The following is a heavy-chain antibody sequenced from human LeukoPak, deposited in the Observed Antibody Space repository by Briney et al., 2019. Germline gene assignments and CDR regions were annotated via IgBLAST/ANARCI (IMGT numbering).Heavy chain of an antibody. D-gene: IGHD6-13*01. CDR3: ARGRAYSSSWATLDY. V-gene: IGHV4-34*01. CDR1: GGSFSGYY. Sequence: SETLSLTCAVYGGSFSGYYWSWIRQPPGKGLEWIGEINHSGSTNYNPSLKSRVTISVDTSKNHFSLTLSSVNAADTAVYYCARGRAYSSSWATLDYWGQGTLVTVSS. CDR2: INHSGST. J-gene: IGHJ4*02.